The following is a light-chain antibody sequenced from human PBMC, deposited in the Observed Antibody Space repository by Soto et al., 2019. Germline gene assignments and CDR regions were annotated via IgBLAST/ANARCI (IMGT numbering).Light chain of an antibody. Sequence: DIQMTQSPSSLSASVGDRVTITCRASQSISHFLAWYQQKPGKVPKLLIYAESILQSGVPPRFSGSGSGTEFTLTISSLQPEDVATYYCQKYNTVPRTFGQGNKVEI. V-gene: IGKV1-27*01. CDR2: AES. CDR1: QSISHF. J-gene: IGKJ1*01. CDR3: QKYNTVPRT.